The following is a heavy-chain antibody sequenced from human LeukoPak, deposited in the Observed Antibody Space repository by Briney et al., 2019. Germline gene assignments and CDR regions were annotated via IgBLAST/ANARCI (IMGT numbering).Heavy chain of an antibody. Sequence: ASVKVSCKASGYTFTSYGISWVRQAPGQGLEWMGWISAYNGNTNYAQKLQGRVTMTTDTSTSTAYMELRSLRPDDTAVYYCARDEGGGAMVRGVTAYYYGMDVWGKGTTVTVSS. V-gene: IGHV1-18*04. CDR3: ARDEGGGAMVRGVTAYYYGMDV. CDR2: ISAYNGNT. CDR1: GYTFTSYG. D-gene: IGHD3-10*01. J-gene: IGHJ6*04.